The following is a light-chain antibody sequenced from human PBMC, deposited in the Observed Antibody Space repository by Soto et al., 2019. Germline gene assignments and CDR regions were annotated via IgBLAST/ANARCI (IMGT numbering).Light chain of an antibody. J-gene: IGKJ2*01. CDR2: GAS. CDR3: QQYNNWPPDT. CDR1: QSVSRN. V-gene: IGKV3-15*01. Sequence: EIVMTQSPATLSVSPGERATLSCRASQSVSRNLAWYQQKPGQAPRLLIYGASTRAPGIPARFSGSGSGTEFTLTISSLQSEDFAVYYCQQYNNWPPDTFGQGTKLEIK.